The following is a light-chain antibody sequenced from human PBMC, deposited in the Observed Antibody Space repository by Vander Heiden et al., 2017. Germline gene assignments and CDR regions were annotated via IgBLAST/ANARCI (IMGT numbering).Light chain of an antibody. CDR3: QQLNSYLALT. CDR2: AAA. V-gene: IGKV1-9*01. Sequence: IQLTHSPSSLSASVGDRVTITCRASQGISRYLALYQQKPGKAPKLLIYAAATLQSGVPSRFSGSGSGTDFTLTISSLQPEDFATYSCQQLNSYLALTFGGGTKVEIK. CDR1: QGISRY. J-gene: IGKJ4*01.